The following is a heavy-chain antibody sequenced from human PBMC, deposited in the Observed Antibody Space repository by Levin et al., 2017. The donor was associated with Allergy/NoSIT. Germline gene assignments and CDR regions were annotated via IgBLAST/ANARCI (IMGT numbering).Heavy chain of an antibody. V-gene: IGHV1-18*01. Sequence: ASVKVSCKTSGYTFIDYGISWVRQAPGQGLEWVGWVSVKDGGTNYAQRFQDRVTVTTDTSTSTAYMEVSSLTSDDTAVYYCARDRTVSGFSPEDFWGQGTLVTVSS. D-gene: IGHD6-25*01. CDR1: GYTFIDYG. CDR3: ARDRTVSGFSPEDF. J-gene: IGHJ4*02. CDR2: VSVKDGGT.